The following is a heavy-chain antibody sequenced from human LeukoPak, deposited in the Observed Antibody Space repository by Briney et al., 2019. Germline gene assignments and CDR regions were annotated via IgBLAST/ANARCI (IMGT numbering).Heavy chain of an antibody. CDR3: AKTATVTKDYYYGMDV. D-gene: IGHD4-17*01. CDR2: ISGSGGST. J-gene: IGHJ6*02. Sequence: GGSLRLSCAASGFTFSNYSMNWVRLAPGKGLEWGSDISGSGGSTYYADSVRGRFTISRDNSKNTLYLQMNSLRAEDTAVYYCAKTATVTKDYYYGMDVWGQGTTVTVSS. V-gene: IGHV3-23*01. CDR1: GFTFSNYS.